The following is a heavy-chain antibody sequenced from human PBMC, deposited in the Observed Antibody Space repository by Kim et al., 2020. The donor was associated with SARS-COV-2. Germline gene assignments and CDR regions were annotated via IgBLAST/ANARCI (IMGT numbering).Heavy chain of an antibody. V-gene: IGHV4-34*01. J-gene: IGHJ4*02. D-gene: IGHD5-12*01. Sequence: NYNPTLQSRVTISVDTSKNQLSLKLSSMTAADTAVYYCARGGATIYPLDYWGQGTLVTVSS. CDR3: ARGGATIYPLDY.